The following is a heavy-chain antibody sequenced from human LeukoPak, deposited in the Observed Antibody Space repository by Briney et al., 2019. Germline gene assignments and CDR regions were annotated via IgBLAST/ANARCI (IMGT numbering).Heavy chain of an antibody. J-gene: IGHJ5*02. CDR2: THYNGHT. CDR3: PRGGNRRGGVCYSFPGASFDH. CDR1: GGSITETY. Sequence: SETLSLTCTVSGGSITETYWSWVRQPPGKGLEWIGFTHYNGHTYYHPSLSSRVTMSIDTSNNRFSLKLTSMTAADTAQYHCPRGGNRRGGVCYSFPGASFDHRGPGKLVTVSS. V-gene: IGHV4-59*01. D-gene: IGHD2-21*01.